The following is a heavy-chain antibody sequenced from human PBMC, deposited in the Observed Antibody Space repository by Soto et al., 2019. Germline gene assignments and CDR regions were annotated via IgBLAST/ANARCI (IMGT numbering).Heavy chain of an antibody. Sequence: VRSLRLPKVASGFTFINHCMYWIRQAPGKGLVWVSRINTDGSTTTYADSVKGRFTISRDNAKNTLYLQMNSLRAEDTAVYYYAKDLTWGSSDHWGQGTLVTVSS. D-gene: IGHD7-27*01. CDR3: AKDLTWGSSDH. V-gene: IGHV3-74*01. CDR1: GFTFINHC. J-gene: IGHJ4*02. CDR2: INTDGSTT.